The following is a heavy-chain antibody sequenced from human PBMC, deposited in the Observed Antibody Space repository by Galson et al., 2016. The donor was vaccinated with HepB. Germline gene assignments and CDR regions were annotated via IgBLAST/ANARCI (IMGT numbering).Heavy chain of an antibody. Sequence: SLRLSCAASGFTFSSYWMHWVRQAPGKGLVWVSRINSDGSSTSYADSVKGRFTISRDNAKNTLYLQMNSLRAEDTAAYYCARASLHMVRGVSQWYFDLWGRGTLVTVSS. CDR1: GFTFSSYW. D-gene: IGHD3-10*01. CDR2: INSDGSST. J-gene: IGHJ2*01. CDR3: ARASLHMVRGVSQWYFDL. V-gene: IGHV3-74*01.